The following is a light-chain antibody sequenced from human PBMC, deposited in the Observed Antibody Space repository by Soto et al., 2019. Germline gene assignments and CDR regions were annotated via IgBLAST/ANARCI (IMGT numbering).Light chain of an antibody. CDR2: EGS. CDR1: GSDVGSYNL. J-gene: IGLJ2*01. V-gene: IGLV2-23*01. CDR3: CSYAGSSTLYVV. Sequence: QSALTQPASVSGSPGQSITISCTGTGSDVGSYNLVSWYQQHPGKAPKLMIYEGSKRPSGVSNRFSGSKSGNTASLTISGLQAEDEADYYCCSYAGSSTLYVVFGGGTKLTVL.